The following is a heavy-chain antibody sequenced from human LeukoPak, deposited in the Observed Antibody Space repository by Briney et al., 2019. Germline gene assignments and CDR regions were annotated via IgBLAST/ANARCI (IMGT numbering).Heavy chain of an antibody. J-gene: IGHJ4*02. CDR1: GGSISSSPYY. D-gene: IGHD3-10*01. V-gene: IGHV4-39*07. CDR3: ATDLYGSGNLFDY. CDR2: IYYSGTT. Sequence: SETLSLTCTVSGGSISSSPYYWGWIRQPPGKGLEWIGSIYYSGTTHYNPSLESRVTISVDTSKNQFSLKLASVTAADTAIYYCATDLYGSGNLFDYWGQGTLVTVSS.